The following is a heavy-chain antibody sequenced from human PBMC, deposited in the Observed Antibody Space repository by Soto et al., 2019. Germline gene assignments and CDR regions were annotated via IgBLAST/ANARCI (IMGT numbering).Heavy chain of an antibody. CDR3: ARGQRFSDWFDP. Sequence: SETLSLTGTISGGAIGSHYWTWIRQPAGKGLEWIGRIYSSGSTQYNPSLQSRVTMSLDTSKNQFSLRLESVTAADTAVYYCARGQRFSDWFDPWGQGTLVTVSS. D-gene: IGHD3-3*01. CDR2: IYSSGST. V-gene: IGHV4-4*07. J-gene: IGHJ5*02. CDR1: GGAIGSHY.